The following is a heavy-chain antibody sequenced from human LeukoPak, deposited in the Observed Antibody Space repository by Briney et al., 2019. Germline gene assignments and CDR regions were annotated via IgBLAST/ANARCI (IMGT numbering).Heavy chain of an antibody. CDR3: AREAPRYYDFWSGMRYYMDV. CDR1: GGTFSNYT. Sequence: SVKVSCKASGGTFSNYTISWVRQAPGQGLEWMGRIIPILGIANYAQKFQGRVTITADKSTSTAYMELSSLRSEDTAVYYCAREAPRYYDFWSGMRYYMDVWGKGTTVTVSS. J-gene: IGHJ6*03. CDR2: IIPILGIA. V-gene: IGHV1-69*04. D-gene: IGHD3-3*01.